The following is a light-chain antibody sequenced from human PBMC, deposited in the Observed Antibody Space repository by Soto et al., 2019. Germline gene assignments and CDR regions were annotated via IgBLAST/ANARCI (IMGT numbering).Light chain of an antibody. Sequence: QSALTQPPSASGSPGQSVAISCTGTSSDVGGYNYVSWYQQHPGKAPKLMIYEVNKRPSGVPDRFSGSKSGNTASLTVSGHQAEDAADYYCSSYAGSSNVFGTGTKLTVL. CDR2: EVN. CDR3: SSYAGSSNV. J-gene: IGLJ1*01. CDR1: SSDVGGYNY. V-gene: IGLV2-8*01.